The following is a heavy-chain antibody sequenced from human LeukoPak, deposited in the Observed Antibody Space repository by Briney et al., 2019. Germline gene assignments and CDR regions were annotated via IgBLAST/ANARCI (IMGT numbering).Heavy chain of an antibody. CDR3: ASNTMVRGVIITYDY. CDR2: IRYDGSNK. V-gene: IGHV3-30*02. CDR1: GFTFSSYG. J-gene: IGHJ4*02. D-gene: IGHD3-10*01. Sequence: GGSLRLSCAASGFTFSSYGMHWVRQAPGKGLEWVAFIRYDGSNKYYADSVKGRFTISRDNSKNTLYLQMNSLRSDDTAVYYCASNTMVRGVIITYDYWGQGTLVTVSS.